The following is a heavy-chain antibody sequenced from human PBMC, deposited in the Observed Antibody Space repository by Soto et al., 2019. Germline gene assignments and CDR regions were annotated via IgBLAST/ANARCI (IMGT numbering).Heavy chain of an antibody. Sequence: QVQLVQAGAEVKKPGSAVKVSCKASGGAFSSYAISWERQAPGQGLEWMGGIIPIFDTANYAQKFQGRVTITADESTSTAYMELSSLRSEDTAVYYCARHDCISSSCYYYYYYGMDVWGQGTTVTVS. J-gene: IGHJ6*02. CDR2: IIPIFDTA. V-gene: IGHV1-69*12. CDR3: ARHDCISSSCYYYYYYGMDV. CDR1: GGAFSSYA. D-gene: IGHD2-15*01.